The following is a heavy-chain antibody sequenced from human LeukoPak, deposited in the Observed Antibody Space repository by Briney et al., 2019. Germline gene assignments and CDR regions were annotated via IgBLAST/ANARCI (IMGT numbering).Heavy chain of an antibody. Sequence: GGSLRLSCAASGFTFSSYTMNWVRQAPGKGLEWVSSITSSGSSIYYADSMRGRFAISRDNAKNSLYLQMNSLRAEDTAVYYCARTGGFGTTKFDNWGQGTLVIVSS. CDR1: GFTFSSYT. CDR2: ITSSGSSI. D-gene: IGHD3/OR15-3a*01. CDR3: ARTGGFGTTKFDN. V-gene: IGHV3-21*01. J-gene: IGHJ4*02.